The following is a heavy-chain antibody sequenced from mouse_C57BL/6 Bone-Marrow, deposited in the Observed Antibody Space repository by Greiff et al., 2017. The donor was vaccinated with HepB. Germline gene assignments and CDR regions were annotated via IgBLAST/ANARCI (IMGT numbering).Heavy chain of an antibody. V-gene: IGHV1-55*01. CDR2: IYPGSGST. Sequence: QVQLQQPGAELVKPGASVKMSCKASGYTFTSYWITWVKQRPGQGLEWIGDIYPGSGSTNYNEKFKSKATLTADTSSSTAYMQLSSLTSEDSAVYYCALTTDHYWGQGTTLTVSS. CDR3: ALTTDHY. CDR1: GYTFTSYW. J-gene: IGHJ2*01. D-gene: IGHD1-1*01.